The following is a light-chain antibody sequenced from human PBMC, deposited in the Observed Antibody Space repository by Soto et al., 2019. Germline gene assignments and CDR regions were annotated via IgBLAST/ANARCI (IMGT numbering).Light chain of an antibody. CDR2: DIS. Sequence: EIVMTQSPATLSVSPGERATLSCRASQSVSSNLAWYQQKPGQAPRVLIYDISTRATGIPDRFSGSGSGTDFTLTTSRLEPEDFAVYYCQQYGSSGTFGQGTKVDIK. CDR1: QSVSSN. J-gene: IGKJ1*01. V-gene: IGKV3-20*01. CDR3: QQYGSSGT.